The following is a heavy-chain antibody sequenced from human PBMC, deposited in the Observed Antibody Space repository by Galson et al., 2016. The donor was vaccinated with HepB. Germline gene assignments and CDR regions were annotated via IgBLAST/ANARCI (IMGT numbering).Heavy chain of an antibody. D-gene: IGHD1-20*01. CDR2: ISGSGATT. CDR3: AKDLAALTGSFDY. V-gene: IGHV3-23*01. CDR1: GFTFSNYA. J-gene: IGHJ4*02. Sequence: SLRLSCAASGFTFSNYAMNWVRQAPGKGLEWVSFISGSGATTHYADSVKGRFTISRDNPKNTLFLQMNSLRAEATAVYFCAKDLAALTGSFDYRGEGTLVIVSS.